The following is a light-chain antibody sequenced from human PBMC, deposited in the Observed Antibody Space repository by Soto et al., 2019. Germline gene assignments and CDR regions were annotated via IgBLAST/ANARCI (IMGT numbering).Light chain of an antibody. J-gene: IGLJ2*01. CDR3: QSYDSSLSGHVV. V-gene: IGLV2-14*02. Sequence: QSALTQPASVSGSPGQSITISCTGTSSDVGSYNLVSWYQQYPGKAPKLMIFGVSERPSGVSNRFSGSKSGNTASLAITGLQADDEADYYCQSYDSSLSGHVVFGGGTKLTVL. CDR1: SSDVGSYNL. CDR2: GVS.